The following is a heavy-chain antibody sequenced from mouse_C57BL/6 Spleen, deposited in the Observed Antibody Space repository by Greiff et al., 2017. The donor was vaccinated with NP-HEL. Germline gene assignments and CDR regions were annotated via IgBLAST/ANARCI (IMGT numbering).Heavy chain of an antibody. CDR2: ISSGGSYT. CDR3: ARHENYSNFWFAY. J-gene: IGHJ3*01. D-gene: IGHD2-5*01. CDR1: GFTFSSYG. Sequence: EVQLVESGGDLVKPGGSLKLSCAASGFTFSSYGMSWVRQTPDKRLEWVATISSGGSYTYYPDSVKGRFTISRDNAKNTLYLQMSSLKSEDTAMYYCARHENYSNFWFAYWGQGTLVTGSA. V-gene: IGHV5-6*01.